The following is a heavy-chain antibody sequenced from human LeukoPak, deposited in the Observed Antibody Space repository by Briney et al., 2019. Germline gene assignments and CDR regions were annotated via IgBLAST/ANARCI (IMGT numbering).Heavy chain of an antibody. CDR3: ARGPMTIITL. J-gene: IGHJ4*02. CDR1: GFTFSSFI. D-gene: IGHD4-11*01. V-gene: IGHV3-7*01. Sequence: PGGSLRLSCAASGFTFSSFIMSWVRQAPGKGLEWVANIKQDGSEKYYVDSVKGRFTISRDNAKNSLYLQMDSLRVEDTAVFYCARGPMTIITLGGQGTLVTVSS. CDR2: IKQDGSEK.